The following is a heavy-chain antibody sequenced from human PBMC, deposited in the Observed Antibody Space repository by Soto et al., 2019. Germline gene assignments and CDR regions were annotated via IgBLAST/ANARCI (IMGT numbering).Heavy chain of an antibody. CDR2: IYYSGST. V-gene: IGHV4-59*01. CDR3: ARGGIAARPFGMDV. Sequence: ETLSLTCTVSCGSISSYYWTWMRQPPGKGLEWIGYIYYSGSTNYNPSLRSRVSISVDTSKNQFSLKLSSVTAADTAMYYCARGGIAARPFGMDVWGQGTTVTVSS. D-gene: IGHD6-6*01. CDR1: CGSISSYY. J-gene: IGHJ6*02.